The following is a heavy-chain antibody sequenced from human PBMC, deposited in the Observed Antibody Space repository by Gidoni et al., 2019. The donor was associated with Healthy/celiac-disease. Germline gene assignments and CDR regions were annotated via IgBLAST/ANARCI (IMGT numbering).Heavy chain of an antibody. D-gene: IGHD3-22*01. J-gene: IGHJ4*02. Sequence: QVQLQESGPGLGKPSGTLSLTCTVSGGSISSYYWSWIRQPAGKGLEWIGRIYTSGSTNYNPSLKSRVTMSVDTSKNQFSLKLSSVTAADTAVYYCARVGDSSGYFYFDYWGQGTLVTVSS. CDR3: ARVGDSSGYFYFDY. CDR1: GGSISSYY. V-gene: IGHV4-4*07. CDR2: IYTSGST.